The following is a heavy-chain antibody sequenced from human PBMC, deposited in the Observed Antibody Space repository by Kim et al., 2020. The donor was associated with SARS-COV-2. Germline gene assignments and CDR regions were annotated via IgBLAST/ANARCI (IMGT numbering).Heavy chain of an antibody. V-gene: IGHV4-59*01. J-gene: IGHJ6*02. CDR3: ARDQYYYDSSGYYTYGMDV. CDR2: IYYSGST. Sequence: SETLSLTCTVSGGSISSYYWSWIRQPPGKGLEWIGYIYYSGSTNYNPSLKSRVTISVDTSKNQFSLQLSSVTAADTAVYYCARDQYYYDSSGYYTYGMDVWGQGTTVTVSS. CDR1: GGSISSYY. D-gene: IGHD3-22*01.